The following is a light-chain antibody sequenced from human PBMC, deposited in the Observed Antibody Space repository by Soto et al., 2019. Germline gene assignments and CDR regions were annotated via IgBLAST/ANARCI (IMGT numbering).Light chain of an antibody. CDR1: SSNIGAGYD. CDR2: GNS. V-gene: IGLV1-40*01. Sequence: QSVLTQQPSVYGAPGQRVTISCTGGSSNIGAGYDVHWYQQLPGTAPKLLIYGNSNRPSGVPARFSGSKSGTSASLAITGLQSEDEAAYYCQSYDNSLVGYVLFGEGTKLTV. J-gene: IGLJ2*01. CDR3: QSYDNSLVGYVL.